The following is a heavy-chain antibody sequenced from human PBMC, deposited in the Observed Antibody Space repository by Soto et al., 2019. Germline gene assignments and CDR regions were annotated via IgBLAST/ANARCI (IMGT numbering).Heavy chain of an antibody. CDR2: IYYSGST. J-gene: IGHJ4*02. CDR3: ARDLYDSSGYYYLGFDY. Sequence: QVQLQESGPGLVKPSQTLSLTCTVSGGSISSGGYYWSWIRQHPGKGLEWIGYIYYSGSTYYHPSLKSRVTISVDTSKNQFSLKLSSVTAADTAVYYCARDLYDSSGYYYLGFDYWGQGTLVTVSS. V-gene: IGHV4-31*03. D-gene: IGHD3-22*01. CDR1: GGSISSGGYY.